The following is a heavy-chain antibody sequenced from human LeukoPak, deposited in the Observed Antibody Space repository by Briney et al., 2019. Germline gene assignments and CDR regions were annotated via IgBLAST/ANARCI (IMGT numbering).Heavy chain of an antibody. CDR1: GGSISSGDYY. CDR3: AKGQRWESPHYLDS. V-gene: IGHV3-23*01. Sequence: LSLTCTVSGGSISSGDYYWSWVRQVPGKGLEWVSGISASGGSTSYADSVRGRFTISRDNSKNTLYVQMNSLRDEDTAVYYCAKGQRWESPHYLDSWGQGTLVTVSS. J-gene: IGHJ4*02. CDR2: ISASGGST. D-gene: IGHD1-26*01.